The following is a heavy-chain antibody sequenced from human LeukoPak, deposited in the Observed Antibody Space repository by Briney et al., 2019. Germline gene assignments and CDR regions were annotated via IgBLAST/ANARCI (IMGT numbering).Heavy chain of an antibody. V-gene: IGHV4-59*01. J-gene: IGHJ4*02. CDR1: GGSISSYY. CDR2: IYYSGST. CDR3: AWTYYYDSSGYLELDY. Sequence: PSETLSLTCTVSGGSISSYYWSWIRQPPGKGLEWIGYIYYSGSTNYNPSLKSRVTMSVDTSKNQFSLKLSSVTAADTAVYYCAWTYYYDSSGYLELDYWGQGTLVTVSS. D-gene: IGHD3-22*01.